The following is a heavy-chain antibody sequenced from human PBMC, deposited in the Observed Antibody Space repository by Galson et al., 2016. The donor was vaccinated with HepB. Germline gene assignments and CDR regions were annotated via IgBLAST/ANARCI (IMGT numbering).Heavy chain of an antibody. CDR1: GFTFINAW. CDR3: ATIAPAANLDY. CDR2: SKSKADGGTT. V-gene: IGHV3-15*01. J-gene: IGHJ4*02. Sequence: SCAASGFTFINAWMTWVRQAPGKGLEWVGRSKSKADGGTTDYAELVKGRFTISRDDSKNTLYLQMNSLKTEDTAVYYCATIAPAANLDYWGQGTLVTVSS. D-gene: IGHD2-2*01.